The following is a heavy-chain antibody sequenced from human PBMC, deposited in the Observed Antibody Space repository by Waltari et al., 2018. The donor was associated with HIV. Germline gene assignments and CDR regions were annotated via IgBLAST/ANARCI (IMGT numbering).Heavy chain of an antibody. CDR3: ARDIIAAAGGDWFDP. D-gene: IGHD6-13*01. V-gene: IGHV3-7*01. CDR2: IKQEGSEK. CDR1: GFTFGSSW. Sequence: EVQLVESGGGLVQPGGSLRLSCAASGFTFGSSWLSWVRPSPGKGREWVDNIKQEGSEKYYVDSVKGRFTISRDNAKNSLYLQMNSLRAEDTAVYYCARDIIAAAGGDWFDPWGQGTLVTVSS. J-gene: IGHJ5*02.